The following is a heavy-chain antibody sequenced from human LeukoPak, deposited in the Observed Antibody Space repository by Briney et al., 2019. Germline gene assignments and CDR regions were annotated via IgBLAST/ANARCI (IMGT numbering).Heavy chain of an antibody. CDR1: GGSISSSNW. D-gene: IGHD1-26*01. J-gene: IGHJ4*02. CDR3: ARGKGRGSHIDY. Sequence: SETLSLTCAVSGGSISSSNWWSWVRQPPGKGLEWIGEIYHGGSTNYNPSLKSRVTISVDKSKNQFSLKLSSVTAADTAVYFCARGKGRGSHIDYWGQGTLVTVSS. CDR2: IYHGGST. V-gene: IGHV4-4*02.